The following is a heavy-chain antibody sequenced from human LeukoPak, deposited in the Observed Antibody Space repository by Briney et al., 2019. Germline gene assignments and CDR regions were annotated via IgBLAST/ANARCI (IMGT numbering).Heavy chain of an antibody. Sequence: GGSLRLSCAAYGFTFSSYWMHWVRQAPGKGLVWVSRINSVGSSTSYADSVKGRFTISRDNAKNTLYLQMNGLRAEDTAVYYCARELRFLEWCLYDYWGQGTLVTVSS. CDR2: INSVGSST. CDR1: GFTFSSYW. V-gene: IGHV3-74*01. D-gene: IGHD3-3*01. J-gene: IGHJ4*02. CDR3: ARELRFLEWCLYDY.